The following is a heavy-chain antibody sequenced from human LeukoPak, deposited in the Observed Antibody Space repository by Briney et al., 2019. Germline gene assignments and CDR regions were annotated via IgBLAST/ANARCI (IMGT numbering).Heavy chain of an antibody. CDR2: FDPEDGET. J-gene: IGHJ6*02. CDR1: GYTLTELS. V-gene: IGHV1-24*01. CDR3: ATSSRGHWFYYYGMDV. D-gene: IGHD3-9*01. Sequence: ASVKVSCKVSGYTLTELSMHWVQQAPGKGLEWMGGFDPEDGETIYAQKFQGRVTMTEDTSTDTAYMELSSLRSEDTAVYYCATSSRGHWFYYYGMDVWGQGTTVTVSS.